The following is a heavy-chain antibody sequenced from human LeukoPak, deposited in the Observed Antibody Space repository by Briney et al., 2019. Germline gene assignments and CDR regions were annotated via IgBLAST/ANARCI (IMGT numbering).Heavy chain of an antibody. J-gene: IGHJ3*02. Sequence: GESLKISCKGSGYSFTSYWIGWVRQMPGKGLEWMGIIYPGDSDTRYSPSFQGQVTISADKSISTAYLQWSSLKASDTAMYYCARWGTGTYYLDAFDIWGQGTMVTVSS. CDR1: GYSFTSYW. D-gene: IGHD2/OR15-2a*01. CDR2: IYPGDSDT. CDR3: ARWGTGTYYLDAFDI. V-gene: IGHV5-51*01.